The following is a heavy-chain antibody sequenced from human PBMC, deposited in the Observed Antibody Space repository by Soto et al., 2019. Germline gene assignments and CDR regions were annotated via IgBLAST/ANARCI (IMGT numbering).Heavy chain of an antibody. D-gene: IGHD5-18*01. CDR2: IYHSGST. CDR1: GGSISSGGYS. CDR3: ASEFRGYSYGYGWFDP. J-gene: IGHJ5*02. Sequence: QLQLQESGSGLVEPSQTLSLTCAVSGGSISSGGYSWSWIRQPPGKGLEWIGYIYHSGSTYYNPSLKSRVTISVDRSKNQFSLKLSSVTAADTAVYYCASEFRGYSYGYGWFDPWGQGTLVTVSS. V-gene: IGHV4-30-2*01.